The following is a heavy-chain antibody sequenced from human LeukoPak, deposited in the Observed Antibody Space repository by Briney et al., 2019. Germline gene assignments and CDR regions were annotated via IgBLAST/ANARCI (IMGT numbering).Heavy chain of an antibody. CDR3: ARDYEKSYYDSSPSPYYFDY. V-gene: IGHV3-7*01. CDR1: GFTFSSYS. CDR2: IKQDGSKK. Sequence: GGSLRLSCAASGFTFSSYSMNWVRQAPGKGLEWVANIKQDGSKKYYVDSVKGRFTISRDNAKNSLYLQMNNLRAEDTAVYYCARDYEKSYYDSSPSPYYFDYWGQGTLVTVSS. J-gene: IGHJ4*02. D-gene: IGHD3-22*01.